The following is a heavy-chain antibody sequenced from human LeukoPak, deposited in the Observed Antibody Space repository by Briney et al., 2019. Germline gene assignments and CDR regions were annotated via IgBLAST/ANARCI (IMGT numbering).Heavy chain of an antibody. CDR2: IIPVFGTA. J-gene: IGHJ4*02. CDR1: GGTFSTYV. CDR3: ARGYTSGWYWVY. V-gene: IGHV1-69*06. D-gene: IGHD6-19*01. Sequence: SVKVSCKASGGTFSTYVISWVRQAPGQGLEWMGGIIPVFGTANYAEKFQDRVTITADKSTSTAYMELSSLRSEDTAVYYCARGYTSGWYWVYWGQGTLVTVSS.